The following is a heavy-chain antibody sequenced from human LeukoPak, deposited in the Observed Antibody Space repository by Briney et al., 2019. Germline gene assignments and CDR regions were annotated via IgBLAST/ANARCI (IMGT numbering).Heavy chain of an antibody. D-gene: IGHD2-2*01. J-gene: IGHJ4*02. CDR2: ISSSGSTI. CDR1: GFTFSDYY. CDR3: AKSHRGHCSTTTCDDEGDY. V-gene: IGHV3-11*04. Sequence: AGGSLRLSCAASGFTFSDYYMSWIRQAPGKGLEWVSYISSSGSTIYYADSVKGRFTISRDNAKNSLYLQMNSLRAEDTAVYYCAKSHRGHCSTTTCDDEGDYWGQGTLVTVSS.